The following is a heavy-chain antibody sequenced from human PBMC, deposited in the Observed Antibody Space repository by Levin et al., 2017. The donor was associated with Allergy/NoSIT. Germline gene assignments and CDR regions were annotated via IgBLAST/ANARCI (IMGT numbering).Heavy chain of an antibody. D-gene: IGHD3-16*02. J-gene: IGHJ4*02. V-gene: IGHV4-30-4*01. CDR1: GGSISSGDYY. CDR3: ARRRSSPSRFIPINYFDY. CDR2: IYNSGST. Sequence: SETLSLTCTVSGGSISSGDYYWSWIRQPPGTGLEWIGYIYNSGSTYYNPSLKSRVTISVDTSKNQFSLKLSSVTAADTAVYYCARRRSSPSRFIPINYFDYWGQGTLVTVSS.